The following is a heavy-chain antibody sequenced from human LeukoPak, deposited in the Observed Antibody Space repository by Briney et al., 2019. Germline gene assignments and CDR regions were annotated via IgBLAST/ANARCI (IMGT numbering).Heavy chain of an antibody. J-gene: IGHJ4*02. D-gene: IGHD4-23*01. CDR3: AKSTWVTPLVGY. CDR2: ISGSGGST. CDR1: GFTFSSYA. Sequence: PGASLRLSCAASGFTFSSYAMSWVRQAPGKGLEWVSAISGSGGSTYYADSVKGRFTISRDNSKNTVYLQMNSLRAEDMAVYYCAKSTWVTPLVGYWGQGTLVTVSS. V-gene: IGHV3-23*01.